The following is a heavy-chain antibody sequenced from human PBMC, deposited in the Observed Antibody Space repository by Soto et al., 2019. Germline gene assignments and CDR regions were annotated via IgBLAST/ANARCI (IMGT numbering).Heavy chain of an antibody. CDR1: GGSISSSYY. Sequence: SETLSLTCTVSGGSISSSYYWSWIRQPPGKGLEWIGYIYYSGSTNYNPSLKSRVTISVDTSKNQFSLKLSSVTAADTAVYYCARATYYYGSGSYYNPPYYYYGMDVWGQGTTVTVSS. V-gene: IGHV4-61*01. CDR3: ARATYYYGSGSYYNPPYYYYGMDV. D-gene: IGHD3-10*01. J-gene: IGHJ6*02. CDR2: IYYSGST.